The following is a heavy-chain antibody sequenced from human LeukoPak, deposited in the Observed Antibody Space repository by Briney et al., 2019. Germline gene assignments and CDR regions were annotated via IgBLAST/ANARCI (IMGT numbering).Heavy chain of an antibody. Sequence: GGSLRLSCAASGFTFDDYAMHWVRHAPGKGLEWVSLISWDGGSTYYADSVKGRFTISRDNSKNSLYLQMNSLRAEDTALYYCAKGRRIAVAESDAFDIWGQGTMVTVSS. V-gene: IGHV3-43D*03. J-gene: IGHJ3*02. CDR3: AKGRRIAVAESDAFDI. D-gene: IGHD6-19*01. CDR2: ISWDGGST. CDR1: GFTFDDYA.